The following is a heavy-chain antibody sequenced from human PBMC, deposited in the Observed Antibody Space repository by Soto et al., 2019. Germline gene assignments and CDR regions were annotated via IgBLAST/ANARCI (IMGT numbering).Heavy chain of an antibody. V-gene: IGHV1-69*13. J-gene: IGHJ4*02. Sequence: SVKVSCKSSRVTFSSYAISWVRQAPGQGREPMGGVMPIFGTANYAQKFQGRVTITADESTSTAYMELSSLRSEDTAVYYCAQGRDGYNTPCYWGQATLLTFPS. CDR1: RVTFSSYA. CDR3: AQGRDGYNTPCY. D-gene: IGHD5-12*01. CDR2: VMPIFGTA.